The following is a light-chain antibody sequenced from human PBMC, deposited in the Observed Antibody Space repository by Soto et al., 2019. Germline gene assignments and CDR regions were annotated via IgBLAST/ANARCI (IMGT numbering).Light chain of an antibody. V-gene: IGLV2-14*01. Sequence: QFVLTQPASVSWSPGQSITVSCTGTSGDVGGSNYVSWYQQLPGKAPKLMIYDVSDRPSGVSNRFSGSKSGNTASLTISGLQAEDEADYYCSSYTSSSLYVFGTGTKAPS. J-gene: IGLJ1*01. CDR1: SGDVGGSNY. CDR2: DVS. CDR3: SSYTSSSLYV.